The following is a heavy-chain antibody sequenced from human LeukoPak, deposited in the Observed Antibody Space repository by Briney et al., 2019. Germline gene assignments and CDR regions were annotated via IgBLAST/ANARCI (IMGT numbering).Heavy chain of an antibody. CDR3: ARGYSSSWYFNWFDP. CDR1: GDSISRSNW. J-gene: IGHJ5*02. V-gene: IGHV4-4*02. Sequence: SETLSLTCAVSGDSISRSNWWSWVRRSPGKGLEWIGEVYHSGNTKVNPSLKSRVTISVDTSKNQFSLKLSSVTAADTAVYYCARGYSSSWYFNWFDPWGQGTLVTVSS. D-gene: IGHD6-13*01. CDR2: VYHSGNT.